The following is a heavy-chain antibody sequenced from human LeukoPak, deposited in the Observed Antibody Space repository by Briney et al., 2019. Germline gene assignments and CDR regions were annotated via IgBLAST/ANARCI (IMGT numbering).Heavy chain of an antibody. CDR3: ARARGIAAAGTAYYFDY. V-gene: IGHV3-7*01. CDR2: IKQGGREE. Sequence: QAGGSLRLSCVASEFIFSDYWMSWVRQAPGKGLEWVANIKQGGREEKYVGSVKGRFAISRDDAKSTLYLQMDSLSGDDTAVYYCARARGIAAAGTAYYFDYWGQGTLVTVSS. CDR1: EFIFSDYW. J-gene: IGHJ4*02. D-gene: IGHD6-13*01.